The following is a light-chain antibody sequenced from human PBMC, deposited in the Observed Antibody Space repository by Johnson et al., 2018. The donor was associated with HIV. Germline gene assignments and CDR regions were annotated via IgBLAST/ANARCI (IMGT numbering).Light chain of an antibody. J-gene: IGLJ1*01. Sequence: QSVLTQPPSVSAAPGQKVTISCSGSSSNIGNNYVSWYQQLPGTAPKLLIYENNKRPSGIPDRFSGSTSGTSATLGITGLQTGDEADYYCGTWDSSLSDYVFGTGTKVTVL. CDR3: GTWDSSLSDYV. CDR1: SSNIGNNY. CDR2: ENN. V-gene: IGLV1-51*02.